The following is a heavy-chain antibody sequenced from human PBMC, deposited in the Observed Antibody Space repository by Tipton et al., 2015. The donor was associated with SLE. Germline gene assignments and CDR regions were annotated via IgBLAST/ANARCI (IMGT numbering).Heavy chain of an antibody. D-gene: IGHD4-17*01. J-gene: IGHJ3*02. CDR1: GFPISSGYY. Sequence: TLSLTCGVSGFPISSGYYWGWIRQPPGKGLEWIATIYHSGSTYYNPSLKSRVTISVDTSENQFSLKLRSVTAADTATYYCAREDGDLDAFDIWGQGTMVDVSS. CDR2: IYHSGST. CDR3: AREDGDLDAFDI. V-gene: IGHV4-38-2*02.